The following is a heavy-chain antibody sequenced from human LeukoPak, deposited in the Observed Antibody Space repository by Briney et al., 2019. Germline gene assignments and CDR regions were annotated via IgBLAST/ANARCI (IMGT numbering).Heavy chain of an antibody. CDR2: IYHSGSA. Sequence: PSETLSLTCAVSGYSISCGYQLAWIRQPPGKGLGWICSIYHSGSAHYNPSLKTRVTILVDTSKNQFSLGLSSVTDADTAVYYCARDPRGLTPDCTTTSCYEHYFDPWGPGTLVTVSS. V-gene: IGHV4-38-2*02. CDR3: ARDPRGLTPDCTTTSCYEHYFDP. J-gene: IGHJ5*02. D-gene: IGHD2-2*01. CDR1: GYSISCGYQ.